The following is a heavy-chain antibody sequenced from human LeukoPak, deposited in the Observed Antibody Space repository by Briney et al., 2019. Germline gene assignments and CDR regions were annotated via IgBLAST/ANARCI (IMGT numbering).Heavy chain of an antibody. Sequence: KSGGSLRLSCAASGFTFSDYYMSWIRQAPGKGLEWVSYISSSGSTIYYADSVKGRFTISRDNAKNSLYLQMNSLGAEDTAVYYCARDSDVVPAYYFDYWGQGTLVTVSS. V-gene: IGHV3-11*04. CDR1: GFTFSDYY. CDR2: ISSSGSTI. J-gene: IGHJ4*02. CDR3: ARDSDVVPAYYFDY. D-gene: IGHD2-2*01.